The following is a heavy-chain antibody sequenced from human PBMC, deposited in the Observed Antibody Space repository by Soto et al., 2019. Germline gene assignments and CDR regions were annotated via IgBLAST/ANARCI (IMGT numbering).Heavy chain of an antibody. CDR3: ATYGGMATISYLDY. V-gene: IGHV3-48*02. Sequence: EVQLVESGGGLVQPGGSLRLSCAASGFTFSSYSMNWVRQAPGKGLEWVSYISSSSSTIYYADSVKGRFTISRDNAKNSLYLQLNSLRDEDTAVYYCATYGGMATISYLDYWGQGTLVTVSS. J-gene: IGHJ4*02. D-gene: IGHD5-12*01. CDR2: ISSSSSTI. CDR1: GFTFSSYS.